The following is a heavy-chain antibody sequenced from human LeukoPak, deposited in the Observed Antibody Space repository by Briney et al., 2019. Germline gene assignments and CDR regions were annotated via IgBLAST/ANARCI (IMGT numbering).Heavy chain of an antibody. CDR3: TTPAAGPGAEYSQY. CDR2: ISYDGSNK. D-gene: IGHD6-13*01. Sequence: GGSLRLSCAASGFTFSSYAMHWVRQAPGKGLEWVAVISYDGSNKYYANSVKGRFTISRDNSKNTLYLQMNSLAVEDTAVYYCTTPAAGPGAEYSQYWGQGTLVTVSS. J-gene: IGHJ1*01. CDR1: GFTFSSYA. V-gene: IGHV3-30-3*01.